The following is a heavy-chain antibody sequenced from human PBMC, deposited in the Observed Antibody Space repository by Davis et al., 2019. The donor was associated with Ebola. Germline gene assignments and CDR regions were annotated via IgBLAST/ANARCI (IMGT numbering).Heavy chain of an antibody. CDR3: AKGDNSGWYGVDY. V-gene: IGHV3-30*02. CDR2: IRFDGSEK. CDR1: GFTLRSYG. D-gene: IGHD6-19*01. J-gene: IGHJ4*02. Sequence: GESLKISCSASGFTLRSYGMHWVRQAPGKGLEWVAFIRFDGSEKYYADSVKGRFTISRENSKATLDLQMNSLRAEDTAVYYCAKGDNSGWYGVDYWGQGTLVTVSS.